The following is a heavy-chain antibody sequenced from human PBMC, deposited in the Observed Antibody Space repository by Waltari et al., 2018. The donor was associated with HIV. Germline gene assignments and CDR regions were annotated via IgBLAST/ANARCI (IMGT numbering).Heavy chain of an antibody. D-gene: IGHD1-20*01. CDR2: IGYDGSNK. CDR1: GFTFSSYG. CDR3: ARDGVNWNPEFDY. V-gene: IGHV3-33*01. Sequence: QVQLVESGGGVVRPGRSLRLSCAASGFTFSSYGMHWVRQAPVKGLEWVAVIGYDGSNKYYADSVKGRFTISRDNSKNTLYLQMNSLRAEDTAVYYCARDGVNWNPEFDYWGQGTLVTVSS. J-gene: IGHJ4*02.